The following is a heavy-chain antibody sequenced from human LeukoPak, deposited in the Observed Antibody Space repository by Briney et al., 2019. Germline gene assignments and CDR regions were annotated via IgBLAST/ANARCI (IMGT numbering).Heavy chain of an antibody. CDR1: GFTFSSSW. CDR2: INGDGSST. D-gene: IGHD1-26*01. V-gene: IGHV3-74*01. CDR3: AKDLLGIVGATNWFDP. J-gene: IGHJ5*02. Sequence: GGSLRLSCAASGFTFSSSWMHWVRQSPEKGLVWVARINGDGSSTSFADSVKGRFTISRDNAKSTLYLQMNSLSAEDSAVYYCAKDLLGIVGATNWFDPWGQGTLVTVSS.